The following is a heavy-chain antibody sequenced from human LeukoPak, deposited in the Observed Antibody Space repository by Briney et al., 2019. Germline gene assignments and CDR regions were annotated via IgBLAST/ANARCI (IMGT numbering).Heavy chain of an antibody. CDR3: ARDRSGTYYYFDY. D-gene: IGHD1-26*01. CDR1: GFTVSSHY. V-gene: IGHV3-66*01. J-gene: IGHJ4*02. Sequence: PGGSLRLSCAASGFTVSSHYMSWVRQAPGKGLEWVSVIYSGGDTYYADSAKGRFTISRDNSKNTLHLQMNSLRAEDTAIYYCARDRSGTYYYFDYWGQGTLVTVSS. CDR2: IYSGGDT.